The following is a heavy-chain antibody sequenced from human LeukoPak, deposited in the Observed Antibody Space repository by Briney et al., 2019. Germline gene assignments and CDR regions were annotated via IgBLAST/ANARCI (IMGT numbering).Heavy chain of an antibody. Sequence: SETLSLTCTVSGGSISSGSYYWSWIRQPAGKGLEWIGRIYTSGSTNYNPSLKSRVTISVDTSKNQFSLKLSSVTAADAAVHYCARSGSYYSYYFDYWGQGTLVTVSS. CDR3: ARSGSYYSYYFDY. D-gene: IGHD1-26*01. CDR1: GGSISSGSYY. J-gene: IGHJ4*02. CDR2: IYTSGST. V-gene: IGHV4-61*02.